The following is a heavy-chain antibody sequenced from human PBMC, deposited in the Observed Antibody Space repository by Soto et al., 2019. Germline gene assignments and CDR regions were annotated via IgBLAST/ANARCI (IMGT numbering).Heavy chain of an antibody. CDR2: ISGSGGST. D-gene: IGHD2-2*01. CDR1: GFTFSSYA. J-gene: IGHJ4*02. V-gene: IGHV3-23*01. CDR3: AKVVNIVVVPAAIADY. Sequence: GGSLRLSCAASGFTFSSYAMSWVRQAPGKGLEWVSAISGSGGSTYYADSVKGRFTISRDNSKNTLYLQMNSLRAEDTAVYYCAKVVNIVVVPAAIADYWGQGTLVTVSS.